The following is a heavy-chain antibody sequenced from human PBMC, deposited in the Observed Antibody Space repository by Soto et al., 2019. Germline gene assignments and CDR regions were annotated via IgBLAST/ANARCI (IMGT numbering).Heavy chain of an antibody. D-gene: IGHD6-13*01. V-gene: IGHV5-51*01. CDR2: IYPGDSDT. Sequence: PGESLKISCKGSGYSFTSYWISWVRQMPGKGLEWMGIIYPGDSDTRYIPYFQGQVTISADKSISTAYLQWSSLKASDTAMYYCASKGIIVEDDAFDIWGQGTMVTVSS. CDR1: GYSFTSYW. CDR3: ASKGIIVEDDAFDI. J-gene: IGHJ3*02.